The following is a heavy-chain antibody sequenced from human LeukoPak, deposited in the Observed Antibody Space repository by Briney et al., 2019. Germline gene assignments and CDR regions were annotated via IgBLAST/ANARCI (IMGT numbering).Heavy chain of an antibody. J-gene: IGHJ4*02. D-gene: IGHD3-22*01. CDR1: GFTFSGYA. Sequence: GGSLRLSCAASGFTFSGYAMSWVRQAPGKGLEWVSAISGSGGSTYYADSVKGRFTISRDNSKNTLYLQMNSLRAEDTAVYYCANYPDYYDSSGYYGFDYWGQGTLVTVSS. CDR3: ANYPDYYDSSGYYGFDY. V-gene: IGHV3-23*01. CDR2: ISGSGGST.